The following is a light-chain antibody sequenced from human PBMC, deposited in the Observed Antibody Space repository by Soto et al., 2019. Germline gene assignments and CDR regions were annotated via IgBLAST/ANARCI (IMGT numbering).Light chain of an antibody. CDR1: QSISSW. Sequence: DIQMTQSPPTLSASVGDRVTITCRASQSISSWLAWYQQRPGKAPNLLIYDVSSLESGVPSRFSGSGSGSEFTPTISSLQPDDFAPYYCQQYTNYPWTFGQGTKVEIK. J-gene: IGKJ1*01. V-gene: IGKV1-5*01. CDR2: DVS. CDR3: QQYTNYPWT.